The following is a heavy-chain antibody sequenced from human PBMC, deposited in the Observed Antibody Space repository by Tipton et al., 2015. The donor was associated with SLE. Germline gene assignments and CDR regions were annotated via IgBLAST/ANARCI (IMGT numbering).Heavy chain of an antibody. V-gene: IGHV4-39*07. CDR1: GGSISSSSYY. CDR3: ARAAGYSVLRGYYYMDV. CDR2: IYYSGST. Sequence: TLSLTCTVSGGSISSSSYYWGWIRQPPGKGLEWIGSIYYSGSTYYNPSLKSRVTISVDTSKNQFSLKLSFVTAADTAVYYCARAAGYSVLRGYYYMDVWGKGTTVTVSS. J-gene: IGHJ6*03. D-gene: IGHD5/OR15-5a*01.